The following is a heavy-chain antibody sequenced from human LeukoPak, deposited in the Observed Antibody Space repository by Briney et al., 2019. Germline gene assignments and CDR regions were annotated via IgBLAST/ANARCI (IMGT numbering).Heavy chain of an antibody. Sequence: KPGGSLRLSCAASGFTFSSYSMNWVRQAPGKGLEWVSSISTSSSYINYADSVKGRFTISRDNAKNSLYLQMNSLRAEDTAVYYCARERSGFGELVGAFDIWGQGTMVTVSS. J-gene: IGHJ3*02. CDR3: ARERSGFGELVGAFDI. D-gene: IGHD3-10*01. V-gene: IGHV3-21*04. CDR2: ISTSSSYI. CDR1: GFTFSSYS.